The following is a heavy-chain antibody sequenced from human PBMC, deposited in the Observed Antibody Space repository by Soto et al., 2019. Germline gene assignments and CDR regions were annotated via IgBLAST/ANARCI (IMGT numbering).Heavy chain of an antibody. CDR2: VSHDGRNT. Sequence: VQLVESGGGVVQPGRSLRLSCAASGFTFSDYAMHWVRQAPGKGLEWVAVVSHDGRNTHYADSVMGRFTISRDSSKYTVSLEMTSLRAEDTAVYYCAKGGRQWLVTSDLNYWGQGALVTVSS. CDR1: GFTFSDYA. J-gene: IGHJ4*02. CDR3: AKGGRQWLVTSDLNY. V-gene: IGHV3-30*18. D-gene: IGHD6-19*01.